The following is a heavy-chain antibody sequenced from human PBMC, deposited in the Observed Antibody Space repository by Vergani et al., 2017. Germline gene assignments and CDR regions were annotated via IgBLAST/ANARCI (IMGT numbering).Heavy chain of an antibody. V-gene: IGHV4-34*01. D-gene: IGHD2-21*02. CDR1: GGSFSGYY. CDR3: ARGYIGVVTTWDWYFDL. J-gene: IGHJ2*01. Sequence: QVQLQQWGAGLLKPSETLSLTCAVYGGSFSGYYWSWIRQPPGKGLEWIGEINHSGSTNYNPSLKSRVTISVDTSKNQFSLQLSSVTAADTAVYYCARGYIGVVTTWDWYFDLWGRGTLVTVSS. CDR2: INHSGST.